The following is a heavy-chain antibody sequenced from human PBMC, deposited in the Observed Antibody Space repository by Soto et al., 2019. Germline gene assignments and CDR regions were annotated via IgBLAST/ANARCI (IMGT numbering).Heavy chain of an antibody. J-gene: IGHJ4*02. V-gene: IGHV4-39*01. CDR1: GGSISSSSYY. Sequence: PSETLSLTYTVSGGSISSSSYYWGWIRQPPGKGLEWIGSIYYSGSTYYNPSLKSRVTISVDTSKNQFSLKLSSVTAADTAVYYCARHEKALRFLEWLFDYWGQGTLVTVSS. D-gene: IGHD3-3*01. CDR2: IYYSGST. CDR3: ARHEKALRFLEWLFDY.